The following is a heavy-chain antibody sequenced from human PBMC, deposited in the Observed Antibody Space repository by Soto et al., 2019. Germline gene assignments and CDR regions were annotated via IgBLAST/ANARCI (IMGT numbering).Heavy chain of an antibody. CDR1: GGSFSGYY. Sequence: SETLSLTCAVYGGSFSGYYWSWIRQPPGKGLEWIGEINHSGSTNYNPSLKSRVTISVDTSKNQFSLKLSSVTAADTAVYYCARGRGVISWGYNWFDPWGQGTLVTVSS. D-gene: IGHD3-10*01. CDR2: INHSGST. V-gene: IGHV4-34*01. CDR3: ARGRGVISWGYNWFDP. J-gene: IGHJ5*02.